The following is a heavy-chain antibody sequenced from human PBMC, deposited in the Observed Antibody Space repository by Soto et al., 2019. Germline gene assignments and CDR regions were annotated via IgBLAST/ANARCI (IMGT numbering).Heavy chain of an antibody. CDR1: GFTFSDYY. Sequence: GSLRLSCAASGFTFSDYYMSWIRQDPGKGLEWVSYISSRGSATYYADSVKGRFTISRDNAKNSLSLQMNSLRAEDTAVYYCARDPGRWDTDYWGQGILVTVSS. J-gene: IGHJ4*02. CDR3: ARDPGRWDTDY. D-gene: IGHD1-26*01. V-gene: IGHV3-11*01. CDR2: ISSRGSAT.